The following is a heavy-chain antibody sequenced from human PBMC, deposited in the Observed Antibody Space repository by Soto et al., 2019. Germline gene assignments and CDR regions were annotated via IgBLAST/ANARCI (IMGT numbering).Heavy chain of an antibody. Sequence: EVQLVQSGAEVKKPGESLRISCKGSGYSFTSYWISWVRQMPGKGLEWMGRIDPSDSYTNYSPSFQGHVTISADKSISTAYLQWSSLKASDTAMYYCARVLFHPPDSRSGIADYWGQGTLVTVSS. CDR3: ARVLFHPPDSRSGIADY. CDR2: IDPSDSYT. CDR1: GYSFTSYW. J-gene: IGHJ4*02. V-gene: IGHV5-10-1*03. D-gene: IGHD6-13*01.